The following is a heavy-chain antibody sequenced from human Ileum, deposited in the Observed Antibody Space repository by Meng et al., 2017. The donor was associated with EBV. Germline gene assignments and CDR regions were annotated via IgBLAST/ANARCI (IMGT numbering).Heavy chain of an antibody. CDR2: IHHTEST. CDR3: ARESYSDSSGYYSLDY. J-gene: IGHJ4*02. D-gene: IGHD3-22*01. CDR1: GGSISSSNW. V-gene: IGHV4-4*02. Sequence: QVELEESGPGLVKPSGTLSLHCAVSGGSISSSNWWSWVRQAPGKGLEWIGEIHHTESTNYNPSLKSRVTISVDKSKNQFSLKLSSVTAADTAVYYCARESYSDSSGYYSLDYWGQGSLVTVSS.